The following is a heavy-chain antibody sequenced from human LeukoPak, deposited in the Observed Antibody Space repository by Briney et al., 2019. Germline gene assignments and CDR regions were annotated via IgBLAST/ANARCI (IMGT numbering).Heavy chain of an antibody. CDR3: ARPLDSSSWNYYYYYGMDV. CDR2: ISSSSSYI. V-gene: IGHV3-21*01. D-gene: IGHD6-13*01. Sequence: GGSLRLSCAASGFTFSSYSMNWVRQAPGKGLEWVSSISSSSSYIYYADSVKGRFTISRDNAKNSLYLQMNSLRAEDTAVYYCARPLDSSSWNYYYYYGMDVWGQGTTVTVSS. J-gene: IGHJ6*02. CDR1: GFTFSSYS.